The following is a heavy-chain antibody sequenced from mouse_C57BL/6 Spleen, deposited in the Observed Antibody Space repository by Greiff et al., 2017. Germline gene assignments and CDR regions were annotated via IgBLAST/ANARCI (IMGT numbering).Heavy chain of an antibody. CDR1: GYTFTSYW. D-gene: IGHD1-1*01. CDR3: ARRASYGNRAMDY. CDR2: IDPSDSYT. V-gene: IGHV1-50*01. Sequence: VQLQQPGAELVKPGASVKLSCKASGYTFTSYWMQWVKQRPGQGLEWIGEIDPSDSYTNYNQKFKGKATLTVDPSSITAYMQLSSLTSEDAAVYYCARRASYGNRAMDYWGQGTSVTVSS. J-gene: IGHJ4*01.